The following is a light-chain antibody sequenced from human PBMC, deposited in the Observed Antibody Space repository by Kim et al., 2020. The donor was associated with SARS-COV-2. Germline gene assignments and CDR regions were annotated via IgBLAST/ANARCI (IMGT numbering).Light chain of an antibody. Sequence: DIQMTQSPSSLSASVGDRVTITCQASQDISNYLTWYQQKPGKAPKLLIYDASNLETGVPSRFSGSGSGTDFTFTISSLQPEDIATYYCQQYDNPPLTFGGGTKVDIK. CDR3: QQYDNPPLT. J-gene: IGKJ4*01. V-gene: IGKV1-33*01. CDR2: DAS. CDR1: QDISNY.